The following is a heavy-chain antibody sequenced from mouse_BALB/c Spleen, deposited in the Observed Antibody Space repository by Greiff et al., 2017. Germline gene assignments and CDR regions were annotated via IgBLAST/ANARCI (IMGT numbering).Heavy chain of an antibody. J-gene: IGHJ4*01. CDR2: IWSGGST. Sequence: VQRVESGPGLVQPSQSLSITCTVSGFSLTSYGVHWVRQSPGKGLEWLGVIWSGGSTDYNAAFISRLSISKDNSKSQVFFKMNSLQANDTAIYYCARYRYGGAYAMDYWGQGTSVTVSS. D-gene: IGHD2-14*01. CDR3: ARYRYGGAYAMDY. V-gene: IGHV2-2*02. CDR1: GFSLTSYG.